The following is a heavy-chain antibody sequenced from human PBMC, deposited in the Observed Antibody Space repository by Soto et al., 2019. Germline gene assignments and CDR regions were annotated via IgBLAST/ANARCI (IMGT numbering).Heavy chain of an antibody. J-gene: IGHJ6*02. CDR1: GGSISSYY. V-gene: IGHV4-59*01. CDR2: IYYSGST. CDR3: ARHRSYRNYYYYYGMDV. D-gene: IGHD3-16*02. Sequence: SETLSLTCTVSGGSISSYYWSWIRQPPGKGLERIGYIYYSGSTNYNPSLKSRVTISVDTSKNQFSLKLSSVTAADTAVYYCARHRSYRNYYYYYGMDVWGQGTTVTVSS.